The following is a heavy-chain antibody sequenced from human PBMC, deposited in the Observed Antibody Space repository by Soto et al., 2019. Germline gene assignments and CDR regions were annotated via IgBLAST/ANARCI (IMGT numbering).Heavy chain of an antibody. CDR3: ASSSSSWYYWFDP. D-gene: IGHD6-13*01. Sequence: SETLSLTCTVSDGSISSGGYYWSWIRQHPGKGLEWIGYIYYSGSTYYNPSLKSRVTISVDTSKNQFSLKLSSVTAADTAVYYCASSSSSWYYWFDPWGQGTLVTVSS. V-gene: IGHV4-31*03. J-gene: IGHJ5*02. CDR2: IYYSGST. CDR1: DGSISSGGYY.